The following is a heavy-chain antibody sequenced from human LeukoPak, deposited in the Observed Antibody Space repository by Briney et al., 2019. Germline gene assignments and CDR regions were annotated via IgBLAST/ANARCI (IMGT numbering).Heavy chain of an antibody. Sequence: PSETLSLTCAVYGGSFSGYYWSWIRQPPGKGLEWIGEINHSGSTNYNPSLKSRVTISVDTSKNQFSLKLSSVTAADTAVYYCARRWAYRSTSYYYYMDVWGKGTTVTISS. CDR1: GGSFSGYY. CDR2: INHSGST. CDR3: ARRWAYRSTSYYYYMDV. D-gene: IGHD2-2*01. V-gene: IGHV4-34*01. J-gene: IGHJ6*03.